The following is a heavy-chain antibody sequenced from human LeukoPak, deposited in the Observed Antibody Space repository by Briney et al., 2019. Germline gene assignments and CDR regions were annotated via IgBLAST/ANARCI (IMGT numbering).Heavy chain of an antibody. CDR2: IYYSGST. V-gene: IGHV4-30-4*08. Sequence: SQTLSLTCTVSGGSISSGDYYWSWIRQPPGKGLEWIGYIYYSGSTYYNPSLKSRVTISVDTSKNQFSLKLSSVTAADTAVYYCASHIAARRNFDYWGQGTLVTVSS. CDR3: ASHIAARRNFDY. J-gene: IGHJ4*02. CDR1: GGSISSGDYY. D-gene: IGHD6-6*01.